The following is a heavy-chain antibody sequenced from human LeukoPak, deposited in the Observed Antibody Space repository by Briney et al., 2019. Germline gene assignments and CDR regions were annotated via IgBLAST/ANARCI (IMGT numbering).Heavy chain of an antibody. CDR3: ARGQPSYYDYVWGPVRYFDY. Sequence: KPSETLSLTCAVSGGSISSGGYSWSWIRQPPGKGLEWIGYIYYSGSTYYNPSLKSRVTISVDTSKNQFSLKLSSVTAADTAVYYCARGQPSYYDYVWGPVRYFDYWGQGTLVTVSS. J-gene: IGHJ4*02. CDR2: IYYSGST. V-gene: IGHV4-31*11. CDR1: GGSISSGGYS. D-gene: IGHD3-16*01.